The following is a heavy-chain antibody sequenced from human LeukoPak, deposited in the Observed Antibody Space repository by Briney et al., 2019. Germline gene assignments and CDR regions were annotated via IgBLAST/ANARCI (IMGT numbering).Heavy chain of an antibody. CDR1: GGSISSSSYY. J-gene: IGHJ4*02. V-gene: IGHV4-61*01. D-gene: IGHD6-19*01. CDR2: IYYSGST. CDR3: AREQWLVGGYDY. Sequence: SETLSLTCTVSGGSISSSSYYWGWIRQPPGKGLEWIGYIYYSGSTNYNPSLKSRVTISVDTSKNQFSLKLSSVTAADTAVYYCAREQWLVGGYDYWGQGTLVTVSS.